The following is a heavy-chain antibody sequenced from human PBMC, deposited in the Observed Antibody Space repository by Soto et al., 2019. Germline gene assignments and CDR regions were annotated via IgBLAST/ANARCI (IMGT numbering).Heavy chain of an antibody. V-gene: IGHV3-33*01. CDR3: ARSRGFGQSHYYYYGMDV. J-gene: IGHJ6*02. D-gene: IGHD3-10*01. CDR2: IWYDGSNK. Sequence: QVQLVESGGGVVQPGRSLRLSCAASGFTFSSYGMHWVRQAPGKGLEWVAVIWYDGSNKYYADSVKGRFTISRDNSKNTLYLQMNSLRAEDTAVYYCARSRGFGQSHYYYYGMDVWGQGTTVTVSS. CDR1: GFTFSSYG.